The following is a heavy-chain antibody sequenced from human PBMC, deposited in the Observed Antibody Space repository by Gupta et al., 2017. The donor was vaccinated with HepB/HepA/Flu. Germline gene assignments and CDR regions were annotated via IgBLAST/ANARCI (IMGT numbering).Heavy chain of an antibody. CDR3: VSGDLFDY. V-gene: IGHV3-7*01. CDR2: IKQDGTEK. J-gene: IGHJ4*02. CDR1: GFSFASHW. Sequence: EVQLVESGGGVVQPGGSLRLSCAAAGFSFASHWMDWFRQAPGKGLEWVANIKQDGTEKYYVDSVKGRFTISRDNTKNSVYLQMNNLRDEDTAIYDGVSGDLFDYCGQGTLVTVSS. D-gene: IGHD7-27*01.